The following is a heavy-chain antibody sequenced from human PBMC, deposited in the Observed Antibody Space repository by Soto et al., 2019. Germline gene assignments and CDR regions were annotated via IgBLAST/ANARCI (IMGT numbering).Heavy chain of an antibody. CDR2: IDTSGHST. CDR1: GFVFTNFW. V-gene: IGHV3-74*01. J-gene: IGHJ4*02. Sequence: GESLKISCEASGFVFTNFWMHWVRHVPGKGLVWVARIDTSGHSTNYAESVKGRFTISRDNAKNTVSLQMNSLRVEDTGVYYCAKGSWYFDLWSQGSQVTVSS. CDR3: AKGSWYFDL. D-gene: IGHD6-13*01.